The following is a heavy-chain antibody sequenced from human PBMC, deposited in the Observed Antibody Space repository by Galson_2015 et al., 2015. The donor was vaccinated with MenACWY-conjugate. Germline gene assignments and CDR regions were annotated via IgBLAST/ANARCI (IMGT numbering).Heavy chain of an antibody. D-gene: IGHD4-17*01. CDR3: ARGPRYGAFDI. V-gene: IGHV3-7*03. CDR1: GFSFNGSW. J-gene: IGHJ3*02. CDR2: IKQDASEK. Sequence: SLRLSCAASGFSFNGSWMSWVRQAPGKGLEWVANIKQDASEKYYVDSVKGRFAISRDNAKTSLYLQMNSLGPEDTAVYYCARGPRYGAFDIWGQGTMVTVSS.